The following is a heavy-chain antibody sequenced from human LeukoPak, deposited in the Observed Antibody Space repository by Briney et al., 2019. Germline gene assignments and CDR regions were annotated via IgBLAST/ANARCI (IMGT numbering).Heavy chain of an antibody. CDR1: GGSGSSGSYY. CDR3: AREGSSSWGFDT. J-gene: IGHJ5*02. D-gene: IGHD6-13*01. CDR2: IYYSGST. V-gene: IGHV4-61*01. Sequence: PSETLSLTCTVSGGSGSSGSYYWSWIRQPPGKGLNRIGYIYYSGSTNYNPYLKSRVTISVDTSKNQFSLKLSSVTAADTAVYYCAREGSSSWGFDTWGQGTLVTVSS.